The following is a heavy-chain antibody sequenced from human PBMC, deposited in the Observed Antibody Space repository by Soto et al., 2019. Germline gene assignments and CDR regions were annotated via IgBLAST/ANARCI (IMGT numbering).Heavy chain of an antibody. V-gene: IGHV3-30*18. CDR2: ISYDGSNK. D-gene: IGHD3-9*01. J-gene: IGHJ4*02. Sequence: PGGSLRLSCAASGFTFSSYGMHWVRQAPGKGLEWVAVISYDGSNKYYADSVKGRFTISRDNSKNTLYLQMNSLRAEDTAVYYCAKDRGVRAILTGYYNNPLDYWGQGP. CDR3: AKDRGVRAILTGYYNNPLDY. CDR1: GFTFSSYG.